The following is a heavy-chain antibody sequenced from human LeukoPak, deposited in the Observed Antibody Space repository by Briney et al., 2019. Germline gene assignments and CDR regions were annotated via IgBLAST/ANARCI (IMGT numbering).Heavy chain of an antibody. J-gene: IGHJ6*03. CDR2: MNPNSGNT. CDR3: ARTEESGYSYGYFGYYYYMDV. Sequence: ASVTVSFKASGYTFTNYDINWVRQATGQGLEWMGWMNPNSGNTGYAQKFQGRVTITRNPSISTAYMEMSSLRYEDTAVYYCARTEESGYSYGYFGYYYYMDVWGKGTTVTVSS. CDR1: GYTFTNYD. V-gene: IGHV1-8*03. D-gene: IGHD5-18*01.